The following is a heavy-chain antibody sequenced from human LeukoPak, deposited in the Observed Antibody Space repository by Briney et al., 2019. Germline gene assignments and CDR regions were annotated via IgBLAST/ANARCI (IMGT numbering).Heavy chain of an antibody. J-gene: IGHJ4*02. D-gene: IGHD6-13*01. CDR2: ISAYNGNS. V-gene: IGHV1-18*01. CDR1: GYTFRYDG. Sequence: ASVTVSCTALGYTFRYDGISWVRPAPGRGLEWMGWISAYNGNSHSAPRFNGRITMTTDTSTSTAYTELNSLTPDDTAVYYCARDERQIASGNEYYFDYWGQGTLVTVSS. CDR3: ARDERQIASGNEYYFDY.